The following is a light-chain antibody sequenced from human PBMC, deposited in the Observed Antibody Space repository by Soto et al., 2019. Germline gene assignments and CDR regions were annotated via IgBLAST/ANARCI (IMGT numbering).Light chain of an antibody. J-gene: IGKJ5*01. Sequence: DIRLTQSPSFLSASVGDRVTITCRATQGISTYLAWYQQKPGKAPNLLIYVVSTLQSGVSSRFSGSGSGTEFTLTISSLQPEDVATYYCQQVKSFPFTFGPGTRLEIK. CDR2: VVS. CDR3: QQVKSFPFT. V-gene: IGKV1-9*01. CDR1: QGISTY.